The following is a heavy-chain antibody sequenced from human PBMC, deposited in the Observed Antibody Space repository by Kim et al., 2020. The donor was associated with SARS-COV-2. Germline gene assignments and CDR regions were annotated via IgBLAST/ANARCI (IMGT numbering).Heavy chain of an antibody. CDR1: GFTFSSYA. CDR3: AKEGDCSGGSCYSTTDAFDI. Sequence: GGSLRLSCAASGFTFSSYAMSWVRQAPGKGLEWVSAISGSGGSTYYADSVKGRFTISRDNSKNTLYLQMNSLRAEDTAVYYCAKEGDCSGGSCYSTTDAFDIWGQGTMGTVSS. CDR2: ISGSGGST. D-gene: IGHD2-15*01. J-gene: IGHJ3*02. V-gene: IGHV3-23*01.